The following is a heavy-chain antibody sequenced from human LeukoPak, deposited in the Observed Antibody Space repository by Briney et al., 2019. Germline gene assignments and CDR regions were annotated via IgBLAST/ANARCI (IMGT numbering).Heavy chain of an antibody. J-gene: IGHJ5*02. D-gene: IGHD3-16*01. V-gene: IGHV4-59*02. CDR2: IHSSGST. Sequence: SETLSLTCTVSGGSVRGYYWSWLPQSPGTGLEWIAFIHSSGSTHYNPSLKSRVTISVDTSKNQFSLKLKFVTAADTAVYYCAREPTFSGWFDPWGQGTLVSVSS. CDR1: GGSVRGYY. CDR3: AREPTFSGWFDP.